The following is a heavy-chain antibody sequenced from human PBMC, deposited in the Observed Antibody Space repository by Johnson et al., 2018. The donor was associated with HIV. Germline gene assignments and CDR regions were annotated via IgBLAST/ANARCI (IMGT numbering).Heavy chain of an antibody. CDR2: IWHDGTTK. V-gene: IGHV3-33*06. J-gene: IGHJ3*02. CDR3: AKGTSEGRVNAFEI. D-gene: IGHD3-10*01. CDR1: RFTFITYA. Sequence: QVQLMESGGGLVQPGGSLRLSCAASRFTFITYAMHWVRQTPGKGLEWVAVIWHDGTTKYYVDSVKGRFTISRDNSKKTLYLQMKSLRVEDTAVYYCAKGTSEGRVNAFEIWGQGTMVTVSS.